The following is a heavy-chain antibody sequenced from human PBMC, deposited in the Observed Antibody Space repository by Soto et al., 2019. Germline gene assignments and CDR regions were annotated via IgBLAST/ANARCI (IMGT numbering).Heavy chain of an antibody. CDR2: IYPGDSDI. V-gene: IGHV5-51*03. Sequence: GSSLKISCKGSGYSFTTYWIGWVRQIPGKGLEWMGVIYPGDSDIRFSPSFQGQVTISADMSLSTDYLQWSSLRVSDTDMYYCARKAYHYDTNSFGYWGQGTLVTVSS. CDR3: ARKAYHYDTNSFGY. J-gene: IGHJ4*02. CDR1: GYSFTTYW. D-gene: IGHD3-22*01.